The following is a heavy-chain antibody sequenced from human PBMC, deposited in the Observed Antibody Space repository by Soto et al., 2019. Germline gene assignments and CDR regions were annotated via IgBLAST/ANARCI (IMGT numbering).Heavy chain of an antibody. J-gene: IGHJ6*02. V-gene: IGHV1-69*13. CDR1: GGTFSSYA. CDR2: IIPIFGTA. CDR3: ARARGGGYDSQFVDYYYGMDV. Sequence: ASVKVSCKASGGTFSSYAISWVRQAPGQGLEWMGGIIPIFGTANYAQKFQGRVTITADESTSTAYMELSSLRSEDTAVYYCARARGGGYDSQFVDYYYGMDVWGQGTTVTVSS. D-gene: IGHD5-12*01.